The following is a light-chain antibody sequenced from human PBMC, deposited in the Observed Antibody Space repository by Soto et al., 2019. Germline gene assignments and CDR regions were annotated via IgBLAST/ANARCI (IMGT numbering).Light chain of an antibody. Sequence: DIQVTKCPSTLTAPLADRLTISCRASPSISTWLAWYQQKPGKAPKDLIVNASTLARGVPSRFSGSGSGTEFTLTSSIQPDDNSATYYCQYYNLHVTFGQGTNVDI. V-gene: IGKV1-5*01. CDR3: QYYNLHVT. CDR2: NAS. CDR1: PSISTW. J-gene: IGKJ1*01.